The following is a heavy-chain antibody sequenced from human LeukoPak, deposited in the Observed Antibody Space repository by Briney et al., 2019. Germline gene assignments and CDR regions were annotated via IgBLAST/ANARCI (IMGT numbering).Heavy chain of an antibody. J-gene: IGHJ4*02. CDR1: GFTFSRYW. D-gene: IGHD6-13*01. CDR3: AIIPRAAAGPSARSPFHY. CDR2: IKEDGSKK. Sequence: PGGSLRLSCAASGFTFSRYWMTWVRQAPGKGLEWVANIKEDGSKKNYVDSVKGRFTISRDNAKNSLYLQMNSLRAEDTAVYYCAIIPRAAAGPSARSPFHYWGQGTLVTVSS. V-gene: IGHV3-7*01.